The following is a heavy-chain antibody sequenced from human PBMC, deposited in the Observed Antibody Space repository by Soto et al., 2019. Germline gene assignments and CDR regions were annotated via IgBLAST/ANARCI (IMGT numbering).Heavy chain of an antibody. D-gene: IGHD1-26*01. CDR2: INAGNGNT. Sequence: ASVKVSCKASGYTFTSYAMHWVRQAPGQRLEWMGWINAGNGNTKYSQKFQGRVTITRDTSASTAYMELSSLRSEDTAVYYCARGLLIVGATKEQNFDYWGQGTLVTVSS. CDR3: ARGLLIVGATKEQNFDY. CDR1: GYTFTSYA. V-gene: IGHV1-3*01. J-gene: IGHJ4*02.